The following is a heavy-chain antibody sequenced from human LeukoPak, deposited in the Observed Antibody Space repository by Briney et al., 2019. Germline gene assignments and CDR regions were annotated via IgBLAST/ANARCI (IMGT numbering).Heavy chain of an antibody. Sequence: GRSLRLSCAASGFTFSSYAMHWVRQAPGKGLEWVAVISYDGGNKYYADSVKGRFTISRDNSKNTLYLQMNSLRAEDTAVYYCARDLVGATTYWGQGTLVTVSS. V-gene: IGHV3-30-3*01. J-gene: IGHJ4*02. CDR1: GFTFSSYA. D-gene: IGHD1-26*01. CDR3: ARDLVGATTY. CDR2: ISYDGGNK.